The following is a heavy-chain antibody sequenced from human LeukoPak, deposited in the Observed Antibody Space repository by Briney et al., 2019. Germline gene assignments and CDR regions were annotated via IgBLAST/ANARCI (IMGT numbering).Heavy chain of an antibody. CDR2: IIPIFGIA. J-gene: IGHJ6*02. CDR3: ARPRVLYYYYGMDV. V-gene: IGHV1-69*04. D-gene: IGHD6-6*01. CDR1: GGTSSSYA. Sequence: EASVKVSCKASGGTSSSYAISWVRQAPGQGLEWMGRIIPIFGIANYAQKFQGRVTITADKSTSTAYMELSSLRSEDTAVYYCARPRVLYYYYGMDVWGQGTTVTVSS.